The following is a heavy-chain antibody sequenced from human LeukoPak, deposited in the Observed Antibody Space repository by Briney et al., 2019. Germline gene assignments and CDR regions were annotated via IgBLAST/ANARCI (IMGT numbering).Heavy chain of an antibody. V-gene: IGHV3-21*01. J-gene: IGHJ4*02. CDR3: ARDDSSGRFDY. D-gene: IGHD6-19*01. CDR2: ISSSSYI. Sequence: GGSLRLSCAASGFTFSSYSMNWVRQAPGKGLEWVSSISSSSYIYYADSVKGRFTISRDNAKNSLYLQMNSLRAEDTAVYYCARDDSSGRFDYWGQGTLVTVSS. CDR1: GFTFSSYS.